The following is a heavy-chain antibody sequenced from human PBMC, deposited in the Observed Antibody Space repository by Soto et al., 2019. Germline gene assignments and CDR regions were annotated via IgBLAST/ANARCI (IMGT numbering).Heavy chain of an antibody. CDR2: MHTSGST. CDR1: GVSISTYH. Sequence: LSLTCIVSGVSISTYHWSWIRQPAGKGLEWIGRMHTSGSTNYNPSLKSRVSMSVDTSKSHFSLKVSSVTAADTAVYYCARDEYGYGDSYDSWGQG. V-gene: IGHV4-4*07. J-gene: IGHJ4*02. CDR3: ARDEYGYGDSYDS. D-gene: IGHD5-12*01.